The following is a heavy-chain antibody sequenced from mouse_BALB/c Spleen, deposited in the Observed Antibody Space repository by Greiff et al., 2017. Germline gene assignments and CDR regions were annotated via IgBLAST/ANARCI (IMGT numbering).Heavy chain of an antibody. CDR2: ISSGGST. Sequence: EVKVVESGGGLVKPGGSLKLSCAASGFTFSSYAMSWVRQTPEKRLEWVASISSGGSTYYPDSVKGRFTISRDNARNILYLQMSSLRSEDTAMYYCARVGDDGSMDYWGQGTSVTVSS. D-gene: IGHD2-3*01. CDR3: ARVGDDGSMDY. V-gene: IGHV5-6-5*01. J-gene: IGHJ4*01. CDR1: GFTFSSYA.